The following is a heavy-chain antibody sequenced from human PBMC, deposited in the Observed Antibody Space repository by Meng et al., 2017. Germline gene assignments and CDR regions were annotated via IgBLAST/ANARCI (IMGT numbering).Heavy chain of an antibody. Sequence: SETLSLTCTVPGGSISSYYWSWIRQPPGKGLEWIGYIYYSGSTNYHPSLKNRVTISVDTSKNRFSLKLSYVTAADTAVYYCARGDGKYCSSTSYYWVYFDYWGQGTLVTVSS. V-gene: IGHV4-59*01. CDR2: IYYSGST. CDR1: GGSISSYY. J-gene: IGHJ4*02. CDR3: ARGDGKYCSSTSYYWVYFDY. D-gene: IGHD2-2*01.